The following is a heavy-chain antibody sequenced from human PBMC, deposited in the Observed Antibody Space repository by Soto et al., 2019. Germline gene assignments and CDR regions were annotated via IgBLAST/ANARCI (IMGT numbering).Heavy chain of an antibody. Sequence: SETLSLTCAVSGGSISGGGFSWSWIRQPPGKGLEWIGYILHTGGTQYNPSLKSRVSMSVDKSKNQFSLHLTSVAAADTAVYYCARLQFGEGFDYWGQGALVTVSS. D-gene: IGHD3-10*01. CDR2: ILHTGGT. CDR3: ARLQFGEGFDY. V-gene: IGHV4-30-2*01. CDR1: GGSISGGGFS. J-gene: IGHJ4*02.